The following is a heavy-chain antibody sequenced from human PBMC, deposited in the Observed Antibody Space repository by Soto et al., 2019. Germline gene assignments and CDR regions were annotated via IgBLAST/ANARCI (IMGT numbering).Heavy chain of an antibody. J-gene: IGHJ4*02. V-gene: IGHV3-23*01. D-gene: IGHD3-3*01. CDR1: VFTFSDYV. CDR3: AKGGDYWSGFSPD. CDR2: ISASGGSS. Sequence: GGSLRLSCAASVFTFSDYVMSWVRQAPGKGLEWVSGISASGGSSYDVDSVRGRFTISRDNSKNTLFLQMNSLTDEDTAVYYCAKGGDYWSGFSPDWGQGTLVTVSS.